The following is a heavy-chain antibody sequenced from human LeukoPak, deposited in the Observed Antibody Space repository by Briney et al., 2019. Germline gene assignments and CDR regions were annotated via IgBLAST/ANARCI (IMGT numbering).Heavy chain of an antibody. V-gene: IGHV3-30-3*01. CDR2: TSSDLNVK. D-gene: IGHD3-10*01. CDR1: GCTFRNYV. CDR3: AREGYYGSGSPPSLYFDY. J-gene: IGHJ4*02. Sequence: GGSLRLSCAASGCTFRNYVNHWVRQAPGKGLEWVAVTSSDLNVKLYADSVKGRFTISRDNSRSTLYLQMNSLRPEDTAIYYCAREGYYGSGSPPSLYFDYWGQGTLVTVSS.